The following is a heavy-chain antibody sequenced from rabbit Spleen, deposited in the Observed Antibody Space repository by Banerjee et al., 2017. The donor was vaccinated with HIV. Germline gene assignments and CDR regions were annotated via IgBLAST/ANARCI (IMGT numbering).Heavy chain of an antibody. D-gene: IGHD1-1*01. V-gene: IGHV1S45*01. CDR2: IKVGGSGRS. CDR1: GFSFSSSYW. CDR3: ARNYVNAFDP. Sequence: QEQLEESGGDLVKPEGSLTLTCTASGFSFSSSYWMCWVRQAPGKGLEWIACIKVGGSGRSYYANWAKGRFTISKTSSTTVTLQMTSLTAADTATYFCARNYVNAFDPWGPGTLVTVS. J-gene: IGHJ2*01.